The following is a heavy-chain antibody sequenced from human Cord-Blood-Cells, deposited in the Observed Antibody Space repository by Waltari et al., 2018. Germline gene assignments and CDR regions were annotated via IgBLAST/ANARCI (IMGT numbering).Heavy chain of an antibody. D-gene: IGHD3-22*01. V-gene: IGHV3-9*01. J-gene: IGHJ4*02. CDR1: GFTFDDYA. CDR2: ISWNSGSI. Sequence: EVQLVESGGGLVQPGRSLRLSCAASGFTFDDYAMHGVRQAPGKGLEWVSGISWNSGSIGYADSVKGRFTISRDNAKNSLYLQMNSLRAEDTALYYCAKDIGYYYDSSGYYNYWGQGTLVTVSS. CDR3: AKDIGYYYDSSGYYNY.